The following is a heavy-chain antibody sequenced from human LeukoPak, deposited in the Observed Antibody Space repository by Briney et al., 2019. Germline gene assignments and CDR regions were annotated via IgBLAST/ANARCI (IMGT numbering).Heavy chain of an antibody. J-gene: IGHJ5*02. CDR1: GGSINSGSYY. CDR2: IYTSGST. V-gene: IGHV4-61*02. CDR3: ARGPLTMTRGFDP. Sequence: TSHTLSLTCTVSGGSINSGSYYWSWIRQPAGKGLEWIGRIYTSGSTNYNPSLKTRVTMSVDTSKNQFSLKLSSVTAADTAVYYCARGPLTMTRGFDPWGQGTLVTVSS. D-gene: IGHD4-17*01.